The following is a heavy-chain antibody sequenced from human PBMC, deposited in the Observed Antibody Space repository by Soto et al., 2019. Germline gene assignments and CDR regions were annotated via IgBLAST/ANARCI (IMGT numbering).Heavy chain of an antibody. Sequence: QVQLVESGGGVVQPGRSLRLSCAASGFTFSSYGMHWFRQAPGKGLEWLAVISYDGLNNYYADSVKGRFTISRDNSKNTLSLQMNSLRAEDTAVYYCAKDVGATTDWCDPCGQGTLVTVS. J-gene: IGHJ5*02. CDR3: AKDVGATTDWCDP. CDR1: GFTFSSYG. V-gene: IGHV3-30*18. CDR2: ISYDGLNN. D-gene: IGHD1-26*01.